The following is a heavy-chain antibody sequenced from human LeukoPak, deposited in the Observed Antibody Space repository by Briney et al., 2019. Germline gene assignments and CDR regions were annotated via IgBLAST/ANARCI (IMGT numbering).Heavy chain of an antibody. V-gene: IGHV3-48*04. CDR2: ISSSGSTI. J-gene: IGHJ4*02. CDR1: GFTFNKYG. Sequence: GGSLRLSCAASGFTFNKYGMSWVRQAPGKGLEWVSYISSSGSTIYYADSVKGRFTISRDNAKNSLYLQMNSLRAEDTAVYYCARDPTAGEYYYDSSGYPHWGQGTLVTVSS. CDR3: ARDPTAGEYYYDSSGYPH. D-gene: IGHD3-22*01.